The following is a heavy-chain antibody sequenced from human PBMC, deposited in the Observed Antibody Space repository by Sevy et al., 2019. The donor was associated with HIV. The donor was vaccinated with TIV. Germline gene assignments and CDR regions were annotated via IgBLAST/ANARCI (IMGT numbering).Heavy chain of an antibody. D-gene: IGHD6-19*01. CDR3: TTDLSSGSFKVY. J-gene: IGHJ4*02. CDR2: IKSKSDGGAT. Sequence: GGSLRLPCAASGFSFSKAWMSWVRQAPGKGLEWVGRIKSKSDGGATDYTAPVKGRFTISRDDSEGTVFLQMTSLKVEDTAVYYCTTDLSSGSFKVYWGQGTLVTVSS. CDR1: GFSFSKAW. V-gene: IGHV3-15*01.